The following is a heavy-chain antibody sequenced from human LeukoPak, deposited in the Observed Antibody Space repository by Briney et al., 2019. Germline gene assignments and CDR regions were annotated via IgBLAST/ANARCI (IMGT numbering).Heavy chain of an antibody. CDR1: GVSITSSAYY. CDR2: IDYTGST. V-gene: IGHV4-39*01. J-gene: IGHJ5*02. D-gene: IGHD4-17*01. CDR3: ASRRTAQRRVFDP. Sequence: SETLSLTCTVSGVSITSSAYYWGWVRQPPGKGLEWIGIIDYTGSTYYNPSLMARVTISVETSKNQFSLKLSSVTAADTAVYYCASRRTAQRRVFDPWGQGTLVTVSS.